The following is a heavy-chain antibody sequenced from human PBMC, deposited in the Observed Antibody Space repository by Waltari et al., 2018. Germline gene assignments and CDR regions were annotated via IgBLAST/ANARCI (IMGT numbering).Heavy chain of an antibody. CDR1: GDSIRDANW. Sequence: QVQLQESGPGLVRPSETLSLTCAVSGDSIRDANWWRWVRQPPGKGLERIGEVFYNGVTNYNPSLKSRVTISVDKSKRQVSLKVISVTSADTAVYYCAKNAAYNLDYWGQGTLVTVSS. CDR2: VFYNGVT. V-gene: IGHV4-4*02. CDR3: AKNAAYNLDY. J-gene: IGHJ4*02. D-gene: IGHD2-15*01.